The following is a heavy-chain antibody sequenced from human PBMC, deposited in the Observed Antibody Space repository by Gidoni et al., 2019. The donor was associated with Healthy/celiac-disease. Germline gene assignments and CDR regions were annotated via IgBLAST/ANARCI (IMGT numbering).Heavy chain of an antibody. J-gene: IGHJ4*02. CDR3: TTVTAMVADY. Sequence: GRIKSKTDGGTTDYAAPVKGRFTISRDDSKNTLYLQMNSLKTEDTAVYYCTTVTAMVADYWGQGTLVTVSS. CDR2: IKSKTDGGTT. D-gene: IGHD5-18*01. V-gene: IGHV3-15*01.